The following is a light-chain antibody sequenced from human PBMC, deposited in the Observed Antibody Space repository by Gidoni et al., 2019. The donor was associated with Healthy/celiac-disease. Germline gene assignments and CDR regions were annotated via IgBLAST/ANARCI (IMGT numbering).Light chain of an antibody. CDR2: SNN. J-gene: IGLJ1*01. CDR3: AAWDDRLNGCYV. Sequence: HSVLTQPPSASWPPGQRVTIACSGSSSNIGSNTVNWYQQLPGTAPKLLIYSNNQRPSGVPDRVSGSKSGTSDSLAISGLQSEDEAEYYCAAWDDRLNGCYVFGTGTKVTVL. V-gene: IGLV1-44*01. CDR1: SSNIGSNT.